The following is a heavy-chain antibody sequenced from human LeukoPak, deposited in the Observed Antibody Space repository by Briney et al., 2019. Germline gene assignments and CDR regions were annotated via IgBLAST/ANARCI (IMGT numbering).Heavy chain of an antibody. CDR2: IIPILGIA. J-gene: IGHJ3*02. CDR3: ARGIIVVVPAAIDAFDI. D-gene: IGHD2-2*01. V-gene: IGHV1-69*02. Sequence: GSSVKVSCKASGGTFSSYTISWVRQAPGQGLEWMGRIIPILGIASYAQKFQGRVTITADKSTSTAYMELSSLRSEDTAVYYCARGIIVVVPAAIDAFDIWGQGTMVTVSS. CDR1: GGTFSSYT.